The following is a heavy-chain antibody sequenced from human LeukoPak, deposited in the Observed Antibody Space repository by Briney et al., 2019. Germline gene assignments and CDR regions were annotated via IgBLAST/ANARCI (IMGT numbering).Heavy chain of an antibody. Sequence: ASVKVSCKASGYTFTSYDINWVRQATGQGLEWMGWMNPNSGNTGYAQKFQGRVTMTRNTSISTAYMELTGLRSDDTAVYYCARXXVVPAAIPKGGSFDYWGQGTLVTVSS. CDR3: ARXXVVPAAIPKGGSFDY. CDR1: GYTFTSYD. CDR2: MNPNSGNT. D-gene: IGHD2-2*01. V-gene: IGHV1-8*01. J-gene: IGHJ4*02.